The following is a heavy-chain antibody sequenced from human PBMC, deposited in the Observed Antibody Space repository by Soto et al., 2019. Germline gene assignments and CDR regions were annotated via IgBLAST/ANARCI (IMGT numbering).Heavy chain of an antibody. CDR3: ARDAKRSFDS. CDR1: GGTFNTFA. J-gene: IGHJ4*02. V-gene: IGHV1-69*06. CDR2: IVPILGPA. Sequence: QVQLVQSGAEVKKPGSSVNVSCKASGGTFNTFAISWVRQAPGQGLEYLGGIVPILGPAFYAQRFQGRVTITADKSTNTAYLELTSLSSEDTAVYYCARDAKRSFDSGGQGTQVTVSS.